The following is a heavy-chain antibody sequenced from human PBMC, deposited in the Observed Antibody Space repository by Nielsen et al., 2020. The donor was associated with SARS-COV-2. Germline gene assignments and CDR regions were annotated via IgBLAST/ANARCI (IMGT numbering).Heavy chain of an antibody. J-gene: IGHJ4*02. V-gene: IGHV3-11*01. D-gene: IGHD5-18*01. CDR2: ISSSGSTI. Sequence: LSLTCAASGFTFSDYYMSWIRQAPGKGLEWVSYISSSGSTIYYADSVKGRFTISRDNAKNSLYLQMNSLRAEDTAVYYCARVRGYSYGGIDYWGQGTLVTVSS. CDR1: GFTFSDYY. CDR3: ARVRGYSYGGIDY.